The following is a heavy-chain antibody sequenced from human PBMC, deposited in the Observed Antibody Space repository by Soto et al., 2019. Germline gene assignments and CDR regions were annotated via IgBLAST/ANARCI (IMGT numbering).Heavy chain of an antibody. D-gene: IGHD3-22*01. Sequence: SETLSLTCAVSGYSISSGYFWGWIRQPPGKGLEWIGSIYLRGSTYYSPSLKSRVTISVDTSKNQLSLKLSSVTAADTAVYYCARVAYYDSSGYYYYFDYWGQGTLVTVSS. CDR1: GYSISSGYF. J-gene: IGHJ4*02. V-gene: IGHV4-38-2*01. CDR2: IYLRGST. CDR3: ARVAYYDSSGYYYYFDY.